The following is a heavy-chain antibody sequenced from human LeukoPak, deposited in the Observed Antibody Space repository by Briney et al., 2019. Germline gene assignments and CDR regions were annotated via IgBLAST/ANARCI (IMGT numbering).Heavy chain of an antibody. J-gene: IGHJ4*01. CDR3: AKLLRDVTIYDF. D-gene: IGHD4-23*01. CDR2: INQDQSAK. Sequence: GGSLRLSCAASGFTFRNFWMSWVRQAPGKGLEWVASINQDQSAKFYVDSVRGRFTISRDNAQNSLFLQMNSLRAEDTAFYYCAKLLRDVTIYDFWGQGALVTVSS. CDR1: GFTFRNFW. V-gene: IGHV3-7*01.